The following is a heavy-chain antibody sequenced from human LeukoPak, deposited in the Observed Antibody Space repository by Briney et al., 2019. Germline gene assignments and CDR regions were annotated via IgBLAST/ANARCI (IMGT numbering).Heavy chain of an antibody. CDR2: ISSSSSYI. Sequence: PGRSLRLSCAASGFTFSSYSMNWVRQAPGKGLEWVSSISSSSSYIYYADSVKGRFTISRDNAKNSLYLQMNSLRAEDTAVYYCARALSGIAAAGDNWFDPWGQGTLVTVSS. CDR3: ARALSGIAAAGDNWFDP. V-gene: IGHV3-21*01. D-gene: IGHD6-13*01. J-gene: IGHJ5*02. CDR1: GFTFSSYS.